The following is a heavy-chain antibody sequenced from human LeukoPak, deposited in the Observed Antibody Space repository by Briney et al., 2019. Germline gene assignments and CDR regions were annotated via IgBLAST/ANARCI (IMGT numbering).Heavy chain of an antibody. CDR2: IKQDGSEK. D-gene: IGHD3-10*01. J-gene: IGHJ4*02. Sequence: QTGGSLGLSCAASGFTFSSYAMSWVRQAPGKGLEWVANIKQDGSEKYYVDSVKGRFTISRDNAKNSLYLQMNSLRAEDTAVYYCARTDYYRSYDYWGQGTLVTVSS. CDR3: ARTDYYRSYDY. CDR1: GFTFSSYA. V-gene: IGHV3-7*01.